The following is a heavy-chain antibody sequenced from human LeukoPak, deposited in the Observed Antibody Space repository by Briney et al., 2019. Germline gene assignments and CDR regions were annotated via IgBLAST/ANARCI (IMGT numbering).Heavy chain of an antibody. J-gene: IGHJ4*02. D-gene: IGHD6-19*01. CDR3: AKEGSGWSFDY. Sequence: GGTLRLSCAASGITFSSYGMSWVRQAPGKGLEWVSSISSTGGTTYYADSVKGRFTISRDNSKNTLYLQMNSLRAEDTAVYYCAKEGSGWSFDYWGQGTLDTVSS. CDR2: ISSTGGTT. V-gene: IGHV3-23*01. CDR1: GITFSSYG.